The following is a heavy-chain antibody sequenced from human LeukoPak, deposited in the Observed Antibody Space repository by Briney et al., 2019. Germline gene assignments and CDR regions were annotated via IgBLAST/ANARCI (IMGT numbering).Heavy chain of an antibody. CDR3: AKLISPYDY. CDR1: GFTFSSFG. J-gene: IGHJ4*02. Sequence: GGSLRLSCAASGFTFSSFGMHWVRQAPGKGLEWVAFIRYDGNNKYYADSVKGRFTISRDNSKNTLYLQMNNLRLEDTAVYYCAKLISPYDYWGQGTLVLVSS. V-gene: IGHV3-30*02. CDR2: IRYDGNNK.